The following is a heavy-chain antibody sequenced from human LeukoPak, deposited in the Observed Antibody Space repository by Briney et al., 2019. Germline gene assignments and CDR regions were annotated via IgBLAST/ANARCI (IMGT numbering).Heavy chain of an antibody. V-gene: IGHV3-11*04. J-gene: IGHJ3*02. CDR1: GFTFSDYY. CDR3: ARKTSALGGAFDI. CDR2: ISSSGSTI. Sequence: GGSLRLSCAASGFTFSDYYMSWIRQAPGKGLEWVSYISSSGSTIYYADSVKGRFTISRDNAKNTLFLQMNSLRAEDTAVYFCARKTSALGGAFDIWGQGTMVTVSS.